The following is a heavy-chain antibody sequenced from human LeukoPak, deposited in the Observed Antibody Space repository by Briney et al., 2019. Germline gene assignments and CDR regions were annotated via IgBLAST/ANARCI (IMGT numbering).Heavy chain of an antibody. CDR3: AREVGAAGNLDY. Sequence: GASVKVSCKASGYTFTGYYMHWVRQAPGQGLEGMGWINPNSGGTNYAQKFQGRVTMTRDTSISTAYMELSRLRSDDTAVYYCAREVGAAGNLDYWGQGTLVTVSS. CDR1: GYTFTGYY. J-gene: IGHJ4*02. CDR2: INPNSGGT. D-gene: IGHD6-13*01. V-gene: IGHV1-2*02.